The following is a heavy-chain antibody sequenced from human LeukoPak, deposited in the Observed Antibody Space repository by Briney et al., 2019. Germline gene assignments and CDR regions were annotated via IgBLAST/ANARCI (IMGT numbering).Heavy chain of an antibody. Sequence: PSETLSLTCTVSGGSISSYYWSWIRQPPGKGLEWIGSIYYSGSTYYNPSLKSRVTISVDTSKNQFSLRLSSVTAADTAVYYCASTAHYYDSSGYFNWGQGTLVTVSS. CDR1: GGSISSYY. J-gene: IGHJ4*02. CDR2: IYYSGST. D-gene: IGHD3-22*01. V-gene: IGHV4-39*07. CDR3: ASTAHYYDSSGYFN.